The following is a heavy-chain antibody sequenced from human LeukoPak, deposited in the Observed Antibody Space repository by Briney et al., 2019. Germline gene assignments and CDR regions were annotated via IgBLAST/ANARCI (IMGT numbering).Heavy chain of an antibody. J-gene: IGHJ4*02. CDR2: LSKSGNT. CDR1: GGSISSYY. D-gene: IGHD3-10*01. V-gene: IGHV4-59*01. Sequence: SETLSLTCTVSGGSISSYYWSWVRLPPGKGLEWIGYLSKSGNTNYSPSLKSRVTIFGDTSKNQFFLKLSSVTAADTAVYYCARDARRFGELLDRPLDYWGQGTLVTVSS. CDR3: ARDARRFGELLDRPLDY.